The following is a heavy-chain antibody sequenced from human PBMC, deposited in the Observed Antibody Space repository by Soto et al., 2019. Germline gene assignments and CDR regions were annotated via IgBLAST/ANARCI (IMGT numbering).Heavy chain of an antibody. V-gene: IGHV1-69*06. CDR1: GGTFSSYA. Sequence: SVKVSCKASGGTFSSYAISWVRQAPGQGLEWMGGIIPIFGTANYAQKFQGRVTITADKSKNTLYLQMNSLRAEDTAVYYCAKDYANRAAAPSGAIGYWGQGTLVTVSS. D-gene: IGHD6-13*01. CDR2: IIPIFGTA. J-gene: IGHJ4*02. CDR3: AKDYANRAAAPSGAIGY.